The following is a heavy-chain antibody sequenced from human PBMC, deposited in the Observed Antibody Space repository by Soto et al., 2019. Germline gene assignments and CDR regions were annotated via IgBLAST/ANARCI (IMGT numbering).Heavy chain of an antibody. J-gene: IGHJ5*02. Sequence: SVKVSCKASGDTFGRFTINWVRQAPGQGLEWMGGIKPISDITNYAQRFQGRVTFTADASTSTVYLELSSLRSEDTAMYYCARDPSTINKLIGVWFDPWGQGTLVTV. D-gene: IGHD4-4*01. V-gene: IGHV1-69*13. CDR2: IKPISDIT. CDR3: ARDPSTINKLIGVWFDP. CDR1: GDTFGRFT.